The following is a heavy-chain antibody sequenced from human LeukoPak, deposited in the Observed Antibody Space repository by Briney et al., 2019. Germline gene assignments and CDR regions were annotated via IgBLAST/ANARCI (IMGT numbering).Heavy chain of an antibody. V-gene: IGHV3-74*01. CDR3: ARDNYDSSGYYSD. D-gene: IGHD3-22*01. CDR1: GFTFSSYW. Sequence: GGSLRLSCAASGFTFSSYWMHWVRQAPGKGLVWVSRINSDESDTNYADSVKGRFTISRDNAKKSLYLQMNSLRAEDTAVYYCARDNYDSSGYYSDWGQGTLVTVSS. J-gene: IGHJ4*02. CDR2: INSDESDT.